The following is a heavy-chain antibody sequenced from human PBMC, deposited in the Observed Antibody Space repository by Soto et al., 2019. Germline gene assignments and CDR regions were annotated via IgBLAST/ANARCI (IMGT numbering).Heavy chain of an antibody. CDR1: GFTFSSYS. D-gene: IGHD3-9*01. CDR3: ARGLPYYDILTGYYNIDY. CDR2: ISSSSSYI. Sequence: EVQLVESGGGLVKPGGSLRLSCAASGFTFSSYSMNWVRQAPGKGLEWVSSISSSSSYIYYADSVKGRFTISRDNAKNSLYLQMNSLRADDTAVYYCARGLPYYDILTGYYNIDYWGQGTLVTVSS. V-gene: IGHV3-21*01. J-gene: IGHJ4*02.